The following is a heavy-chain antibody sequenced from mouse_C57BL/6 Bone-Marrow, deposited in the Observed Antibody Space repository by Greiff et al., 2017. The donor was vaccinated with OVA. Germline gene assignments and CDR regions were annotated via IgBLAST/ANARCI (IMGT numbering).Heavy chain of an antibody. Sequence: QVQLQQSGAELARPGASVKLSCKASGYTFTSYGISWVKQRTGQGLEWIGEIYPRRGNPYYNEKFKGKATLTADKSSSTAYMELRSLTSEDSAVYFCARDEGYYSNPWFAYWGQGTLVTVSA. CDR2: IYPRRGNP. D-gene: IGHD2-5*01. J-gene: IGHJ3*01. CDR1: GYTFTSYG. V-gene: IGHV1-81*01. CDR3: ARDEGYYSNPWFAY.